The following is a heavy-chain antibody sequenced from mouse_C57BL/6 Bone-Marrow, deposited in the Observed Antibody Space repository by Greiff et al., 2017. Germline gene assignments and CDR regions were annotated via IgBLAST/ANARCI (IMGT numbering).Heavy chain of an antibody. J-gene: IGHJ2*01. V-gene: IGHV14-4*01. CDR1: GFNIKDDY. CDR2: IDPENGDT. CDR3: TTSLYLLLRPYFDY. Sequence: VQLQQSGAELVRPGASVKLSCTASGFNIKDDYMHWVKQRPEQGLEWIGWIDPENGDTEYASKFQGKATITADTSSNTAYLQLSSLTSEDTAVYYCTTSLYLLLRPYFDYWGQGTTLTVSS. D-gene: IGHD1-1*01.